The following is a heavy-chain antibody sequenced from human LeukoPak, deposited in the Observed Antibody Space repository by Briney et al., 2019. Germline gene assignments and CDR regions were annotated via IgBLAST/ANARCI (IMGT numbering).Heavy chain of an antibody. J-gene: IGHJ4*02. CDR1: GFTFDDYS. V-gene: IGHV3-43*01. Sequence: GGSLRLSCAASGFTFDDYSMHWVRHGPGKGLEWVSVISWDGGITSYADSVKGRFTISRDNSKNSLYLQMNSLRSEDSALYYCAKDRGGVDYWGQGTLVTVSS. D-gene: IGHD3-16*01. CDR2: ISWDGGIT. CDR3: AKDRGGVDY.